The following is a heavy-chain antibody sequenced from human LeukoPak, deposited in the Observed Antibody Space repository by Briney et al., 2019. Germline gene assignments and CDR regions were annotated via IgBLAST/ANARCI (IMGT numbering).Heavy chain of an antibody. V-gene: IGHV1-2*02. J-gene: IGHJ4*02. Sequence: ASVKVSCKASGYTFTGYYIHWVRQAPGQGLEWMGWINPNSGGTNYAQKSQGRVTMTRDPSISTAYMELRRLRSDNTAVYYCAREPEPLYDILTGYSDYWGQRTLGTLSS. CDR3: AREPEPLYDILTGYSDY. CDR1: GYTFTGYY. D-gene: IGHD3-9*01. CDR2: INPNSGGT.